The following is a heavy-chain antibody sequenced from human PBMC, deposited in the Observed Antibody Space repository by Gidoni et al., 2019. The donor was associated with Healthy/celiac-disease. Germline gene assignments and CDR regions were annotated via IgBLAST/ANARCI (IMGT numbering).Heavy chain of an antibody. J-gene: IGHJ3*02. D-gene: IGHD4-17*01. V-gene: IGHV4-59*01. CDR1: GSSISSYY. Sequence: QVQLQESGPGLVKPSETLSLTCSVSGSSISSYYWSWIRQPPGKGLEWIGYIYYSGSTNYNPSLKSRVTISVDTSKNQFSLKLSSVTAADTAVYYCAREVRSPSTVTTSRGVSDAFDIWGQGTMVTVSS. CDR2: IYYSGST. CDR3: AREVRSPSTVTTSRGVSDAFDI.